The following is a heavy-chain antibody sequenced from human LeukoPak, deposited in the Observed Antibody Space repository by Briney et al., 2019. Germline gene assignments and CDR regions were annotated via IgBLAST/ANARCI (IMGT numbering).Heavy chain of an antibody. CDR3: AGSGSPDDH. CDR1: GFNFSNYY. J-gene: IGHJ4*02. Sequence: GGSLRLSCVGSGFNFSNYYMSWIRQAPGKGLEWISYISPNAVNRYYVDSVKGRFTISRDNAKNSLFLQMNSLRGEDTAVYYGAGSGSPDDHWGQGTLVTVSS. CDR2: ISPNAVNR. V-gene: IGHV3-11*01. D-gene: IGHD3-10*01.